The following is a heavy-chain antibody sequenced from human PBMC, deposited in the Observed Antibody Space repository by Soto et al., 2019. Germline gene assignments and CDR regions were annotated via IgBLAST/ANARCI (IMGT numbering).Heavy chain of an antibody. J-gene: IGHJ6*02. CDR1: GYTFTGHY. V-gene: IGHV1-2*04. Sequence: ASVKVSCKSSGYTFTGHYMHWVRQAPGQGLEWMGWINPNSGGTNYAQKFQGWVTMTRDTSISTAYMELSRLRSDDTAVYYCARDGAGVRGESYYGMDVWGQGTPVTVSS. CDR2: INPNSGGT. CDR3: ARDGAGVRGESYYGMDV. D-gene: IGHD3-10*01.